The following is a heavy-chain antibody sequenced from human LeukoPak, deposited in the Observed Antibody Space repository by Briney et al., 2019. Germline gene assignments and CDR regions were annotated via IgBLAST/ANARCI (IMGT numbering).Heavy chain of an antibody. D-gene: IGHD2-15*01. Sequence: GASVKVSCKASGYTFTGYYMHWVRQAPGQGLEWMGWINPNSGGTNYAQKFQGRVTMTRDMSISTAYMELSRLRSDDTAVYYCARDVCSGGSCYSWAHYYYYYGMDVWGQGTTVTVSS. CDR1: GYTFTGYY. CDR2: INPNSGGT. V-gene: IGHV1-2*02. CDR3: ARDVCSGGSCYSWAHYYYYYGMDV. J-gene: IGHJ6*02.